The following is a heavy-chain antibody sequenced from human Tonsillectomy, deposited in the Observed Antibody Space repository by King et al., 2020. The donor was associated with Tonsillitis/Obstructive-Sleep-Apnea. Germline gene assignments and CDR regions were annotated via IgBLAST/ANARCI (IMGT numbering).Heavy chain of an antibody. Sequence: VQLVESGGGLVQPGGSLRLSCAASGFTFSSYSLNWGRQAPGKGLEWVSYISSSSSTIYYADSVKGRFTISRDNAKNSLYLQMNSLRDADTAVYYCARSLQKYNWFDPWGQGTLVTVSS. J-gene: IGHJ5*02. V-gene: IGHV3-48*02. CDR3: ARSLQKYNWFDP. CDR1: GFTFSSYS. D-gene: IGHD4-11*01. CDR2: ISSSSSTI.